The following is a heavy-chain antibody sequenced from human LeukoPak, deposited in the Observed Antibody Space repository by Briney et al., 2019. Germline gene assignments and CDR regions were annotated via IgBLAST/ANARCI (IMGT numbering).Heavy chain of an antibody. Sequence: ASVKVSCKASRYTFTSYGISWVRQATGQGLEWMGWISAYNGNTNCAQKLQGRVTMTTDTSTSTAYMELRSLRSDDTAVYYCARDSRPFDYCSGGSCFDYWGQGTLVTVSS. V-gene: IGHV1-18*01. D-gene: IGHD2-15*01. CDR2: ISAYNGNT. CDR1: RYTFTSYG. CDR3: ARDSRPFDYCSGGSCFDY. J-gene: IGHJ4*02.